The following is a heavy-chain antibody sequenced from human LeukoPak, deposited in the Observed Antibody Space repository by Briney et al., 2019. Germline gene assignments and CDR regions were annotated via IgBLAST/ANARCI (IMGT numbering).Heavy chain of an antibody. Sequence: SETLSLTCTVSGGSISSSSYYWGWIRQPPGKGLEWIGSTYYSGSTYYNPSLKSRVTISVDTSKNQFSLNLTSVTAADTAVYYCARHKLPIDYWGQGTLVTVSS. CDR3: ARHKLPIDY. J-gene: IGHJ4*02. CDR1: GGSISSSSYY. CDR2: TYYSGST. D-gene: IGHD6-6*01. V-gene: IGHV4-39*01.